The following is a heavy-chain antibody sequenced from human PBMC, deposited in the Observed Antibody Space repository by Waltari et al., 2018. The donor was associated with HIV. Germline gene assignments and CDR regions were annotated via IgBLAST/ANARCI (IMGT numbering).Heavy chain of an antibody. CDR1: GFTFSRYA. D-gene: IGHD2-2*01. Sequence: QVQLVESGGGVVQPGKSLRLSCAASGFTFSRYAMHWVRQAPGKGLEWGAVIWHYANNQDYADSVQGRFTISRDNSKNTLYLQMNSLRAEDTALYYCARDSPAFSRGTEELDYWGQGTLVTVSS. J-gene: IGHJ4*02. CDR3: ARDSPAFSRGTEELDY. V-gene: IGHV3-33*01. CDR2: IWHYANNQ.